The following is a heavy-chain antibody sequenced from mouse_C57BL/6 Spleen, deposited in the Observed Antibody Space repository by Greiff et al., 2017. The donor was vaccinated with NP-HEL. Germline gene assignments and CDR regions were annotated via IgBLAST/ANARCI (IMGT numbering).Heavy chain of an antibody. CDR2: IDPNSGGT. CDR3: AVGSKAY. CDR1: GYTFTSYW. V-gene: IGHV1-72*01. J-gene: IGHJ3*01. Sequence: VQLQQPGAELVKPGASVKLSCKASGYTFTSYWMHWVQQRPGRGLEWIGRIDPNSGGTNYPEKFTSKATLTVDNPSSTASMQLSSLTSEDSAVYYCAVGSKAYWGQGTLVTVSA. D-gene: IGHD1-1*01.